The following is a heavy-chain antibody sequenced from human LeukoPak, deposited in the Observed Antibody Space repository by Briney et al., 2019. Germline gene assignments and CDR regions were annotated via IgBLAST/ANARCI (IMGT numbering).Heavy chain of an antibody. V-gene: IGHV4-39*07. CDR1: GGSVSSNRYY. D-gene: IGHD3-22*01. CDR2: MYYSGGT. J-gene: IGHJ5*02. CDR3: ARDPDYYDDSGYT. Sequence: PSETLSLTCTVSGGSVSSNRYYWGWIRQPPGKGLEWIGSMYYSGGTYYNPPLKSRVTISADTYKNQFSLKLSSVTAADTALYYCARDPDYYDDSGYTWGQGTLVTVSS.